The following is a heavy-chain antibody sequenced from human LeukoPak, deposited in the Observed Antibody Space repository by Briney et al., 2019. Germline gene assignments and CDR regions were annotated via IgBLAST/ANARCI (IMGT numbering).Heavy chain of an antibody. D-gene: IGHD3-10*01. Sequence: GGSLRRSCAASGFTFITYGMHWVRQVPGKGLEWVAFIRHDGANKYYTDPVKGRFTISRDNSKNTVYLQMSSLRAEDTAVYYCAKDYGYYGSGSLLDYWGQGTRVTVSS. CDR1: GFTFITYG. V-gene: IGHV3-30*02. CDR3: AKDYGYYGSGSLLDY. CDR2: IRHDGANK. J-gene: IGHJ4*02.